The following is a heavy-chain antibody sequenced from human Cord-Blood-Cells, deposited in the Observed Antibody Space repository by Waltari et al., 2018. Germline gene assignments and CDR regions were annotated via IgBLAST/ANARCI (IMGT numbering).Heavy chain of an antibody. CDR3: ARRTPAHLYCSSTSCYTYYYYYMDV. V-gene: IGHV1-8*01. CDR1: D. Sequence: DINWVRQATGQGLEWMGWMNPNSGNTGYAQKFQGRVTMTRNTSISTAYMELSSLRSEDTAVYYCARRTPAHLYCSSTSCYTYYYYYMDVWGKGTTVTVSS. J-gene: IGHJ6*03. CDR2: MNPNSGNT. D-gene: IGHD2-2*02.